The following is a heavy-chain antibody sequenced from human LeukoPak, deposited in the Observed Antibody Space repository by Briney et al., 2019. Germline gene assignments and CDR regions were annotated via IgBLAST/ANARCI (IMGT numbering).Heavy chain of an antibody. CDR3: ARMGITMVRGERSRFDP. CDR1: GGSISSYY. D-gene: IGHD3-10*01. J-gene: IGHJ5*02. V-gene: IGHV4-4*07. CDR2: IYTSGST. Sequence: PSETLSLTCTVSGGSISSYYWSWIRQPAGKGLEWIGRIYTSGSTNYNPSLRSRVTMSVDTSKNQFSLKLSSVTAADTAVYYCARMGITMVRGERSRFDPWGQGTLVTVSS.